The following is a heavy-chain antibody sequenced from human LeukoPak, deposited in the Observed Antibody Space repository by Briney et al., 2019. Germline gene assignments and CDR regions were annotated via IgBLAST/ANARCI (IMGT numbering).Heavy chain of an antibody. CDR2: IYSGVTT. CDR3: ARGFQQLGRLFDS. CDR1: GFTVSSNF. J-gene: IGHJ4*02. D-gene: IGHD6-13*01. Sequence: GGSLRLSCAASGFTVSSNFMSWVRQAPGKGLEWVSVIYSGVTTYYADSVKGRFTISRDNSKNTLYLQMNSLRAEDTAVYFCARGFQQLGRLFDSWGQGTQVTVSS. V-gene: IGHV3-66*01.